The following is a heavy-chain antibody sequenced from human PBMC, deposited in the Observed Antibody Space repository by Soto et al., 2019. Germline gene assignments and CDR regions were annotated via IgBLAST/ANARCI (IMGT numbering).Heavy chain of an antibody. D-gene: IGHD3-3*01. CDR3: ARDGGRYYAMDV. V-gene: IGHV4-59*01. Sequence: SETLSLTGTVSVGSISSYYWSWIRQPPGKGLEWIGYIYYSGTTKYNPSLKSRVTISVDTSKNQFSLKLSSVTTTDTAVYYCARDGGRYYAMDVWGQGTTVTVSS. CDR1: VGSISSYY. J-gene: IGHJ6*02. CDR2: IYYSGTT.